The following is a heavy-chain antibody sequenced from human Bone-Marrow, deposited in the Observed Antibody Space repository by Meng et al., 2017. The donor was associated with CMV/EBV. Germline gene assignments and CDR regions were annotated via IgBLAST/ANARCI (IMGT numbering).Heavy chain of an antibody. V-gene: IGHV3-30*02. CDR2: IRYDGNNK. CDR1: GFTFSNYG. D-gene: IGHD3-16*01. Sequence: GESLKISCAASGFTFSNYGMHWVRQAPGKGLEWVALIRYDGNNKYYTDSVKGRFTISRDNSKNTLYLQVNSLRTEDTAVYYCAKDHSRRPLPFMHRKNQEGQYYFDYWGQGTLVTVSS. CDR3: AKDHSRRPLPFMHRKNQEGQYYFDY. J-gene: IGHJ4*02.